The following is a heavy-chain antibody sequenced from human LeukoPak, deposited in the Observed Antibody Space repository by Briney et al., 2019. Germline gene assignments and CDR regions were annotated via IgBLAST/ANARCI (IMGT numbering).Heavy chain of an antibody. CDR1: GGSISSSSYY. Sequence: SEALSLTCTVSGGSISSSSYYWGWIRQPPGKGLEWIGSIYYSGSTYYNPSLKSRVTISVDTSKNQFSLKLSSVAAADTAVYYCARVAGYMIEDYFDYWGQGTLVTVSS. CDR2: IYYSGST. V-gene: IGHV4-39*07. D-gene: IGHD3-22*01. J-gene: IGHJ4*02. CDR3: ARVAGYMIEDYFDY.